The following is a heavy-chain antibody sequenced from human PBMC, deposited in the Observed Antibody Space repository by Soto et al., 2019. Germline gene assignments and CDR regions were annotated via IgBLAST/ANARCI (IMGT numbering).Heavy chain of an antibody. CDR3: ATACRDGYNCLDY. CDR1: GYTFTGYY. J-gene: IGHJ4*02. CDR2: INPNSGGI. Sequence: QVQLVQSGADVKKPGASVKVSCKASGYTFTGYYIHWVRQAPGQGLEWMGWINPNSGGINYAQKFQGWVTMTRDTSISTAYMELSRLTSDDTAVYYCATACRDGYNCLDYWGQGTLVTVSS. V-gene: IGHV1-2*04. D-gene: IGHD5-12*01.